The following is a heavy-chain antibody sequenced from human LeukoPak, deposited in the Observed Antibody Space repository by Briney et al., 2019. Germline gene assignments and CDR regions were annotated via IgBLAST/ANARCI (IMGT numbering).Heavy chain of an antibody. CDR1: GYTFTGYY. CDR3: ARAGDVLRYFDWLSPVGAPDY. Sequence: GASVTVSCKASGYTFTGYYMHWVRQAPGQGLEWMGWINPNSGGTNYAQKFQGWVTMTRDTSISTAYMEPSRLRSDDTAVYYCARAGDVLRYFDWLSPVGAPDYWGQGTLVTVSS. J-gene: IGHJ4*02. CDR2: INPNSGGT. V-gene: IGHV1-2*04. D-gene: IGHD3-9*01.